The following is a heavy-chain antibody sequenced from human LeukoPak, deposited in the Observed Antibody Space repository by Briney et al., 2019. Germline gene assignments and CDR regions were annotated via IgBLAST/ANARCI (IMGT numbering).Heavy chain of an antibody. Sequence: PSETLSLTGAGYGGSFSGYHWSWIGQPPGKWLEWIGEINHSGSTNYNQSLKSRVTISVDTSKNQFSLKLSSVTAADTAVYYCARGPPREYCSGGSCYTNFDYWGQGTLVTVSS. J-gene: IGHJ4*02. D-gene: IGHD2-15*01. CDR3: ARGPPREYCSGGSCYTNFDY. CDR1: GGSFSGYH. V-gene: IGHV4-34*01. CDR2: INHSGST.